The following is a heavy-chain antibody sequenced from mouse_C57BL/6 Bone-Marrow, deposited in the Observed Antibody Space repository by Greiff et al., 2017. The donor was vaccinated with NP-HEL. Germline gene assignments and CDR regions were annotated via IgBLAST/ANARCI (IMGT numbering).Heavy chain of an antibody. Sequence: EVKLVESGPSLVRPSQTLSLTCTVTGFSINSDCYWIWIRQFPGNQLEYIGYTFYSGITYYNPSLESRTYITRDTSKNQYSLKLSSVTTEDTATYYCAGDNGDDYDGDYWGQGTTLTVSS. CDR1: GFSINSDCY. V-gene: IGHV3-3*01. J-gene: IGHJ2*01. CDR2: TFYSGIT. CDR3: AGDNGDDYDGDY. D-gene: IGHD2-4*01.